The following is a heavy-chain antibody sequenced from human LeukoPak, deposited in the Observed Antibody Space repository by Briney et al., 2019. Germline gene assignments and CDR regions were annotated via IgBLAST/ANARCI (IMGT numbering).Heavy chain of an antibody. CDR1: GGSISSSSYY. J-gene: IGHJ5*02. CDR3: EIVGATVS. D-gene: IGHD1-26*01. V-gene: IGHV4-39*01. Sequence: SETLSLTCTVSGGSISSSSYYWGWIRRPPGKGLEWIGSIYYSGSTYYNPSLKSRVTISVDTSKNQFSLKLSSVTAADTAVYYCEIVGATVSWGQGTLVTVSS. CDR2: IYYSGST.